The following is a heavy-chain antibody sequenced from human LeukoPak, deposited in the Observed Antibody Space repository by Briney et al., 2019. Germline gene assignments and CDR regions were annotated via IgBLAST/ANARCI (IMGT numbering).Heavy chain of an antibody. Sequence: GGSLILSCAASEFPFSNYAMTWVRQAPGKGLEWVSGISGSAGTTYYADSVNGPFTISIDDCKNTLHLQMNGLRAEDPAVYYCAKCQGWNYHSYYLDVWGKGPTVSVSS. CDR1: EFPFSNYA. J-gene: IGHJ6*03. CDR2: ISGSAGTT. CDR3: AKCQGWNYHSYYLDV. D-gene: IGHD6-19*01. V-gene: IGHV3-23*01.